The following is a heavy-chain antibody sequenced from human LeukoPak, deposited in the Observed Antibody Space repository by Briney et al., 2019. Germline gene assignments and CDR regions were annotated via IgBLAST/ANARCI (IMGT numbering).Heavy chain of an antibody. Sequence: PGGSLRLSCAASGFTFSSYAMSWVRQASGKGLEWVSAISGSGDSTYYADSVKGRFAISRDNSKNTLYLQMNSLRSEDTAVYYCAKALYPRYSSGWYGDYWGQGTLVTVSS. CDR2: ISGSGDST. CDR1: GFTFSSYA. V-gene: IGHV3-23*01. J-gene: IGHJ4*02. CDR3: AKALYPRYSSGWYGDY. D-gene: IGHD6-19*01.